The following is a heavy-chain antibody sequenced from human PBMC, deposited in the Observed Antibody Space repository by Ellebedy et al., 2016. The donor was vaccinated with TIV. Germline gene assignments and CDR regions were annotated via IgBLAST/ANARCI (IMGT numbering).Heavy chain of an antibody. CDR3: ARGGSGSSGYYYYGMDV. D-gene: IGHD1-26*01. CDR1: SYTFTSYG. J-gene: IGHJ6*02. CDR2: ISAYNGNT. Sequence: ASVKVSXKASSYTFTSYGISWVRQAPGQGLEWMGWISAYNGNTNYAQKLQGRVTMTTDTSTSTAYMELRSLRSDDTAVYYCARGGSGSSGYYYYGMDVWGQGTTVTVSS. V-gene: IGHV1-18*01.